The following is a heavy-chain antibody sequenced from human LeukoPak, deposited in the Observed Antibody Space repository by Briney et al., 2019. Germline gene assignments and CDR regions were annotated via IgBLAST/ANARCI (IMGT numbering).Heavy chain of an antibody. Sequence: PGGSLRLSCAASGFIFSDYGMSWVRQAPGKGLEWVSTIGGRGGSTYYADSVKGRFTISRDNSKNTPYLQMNSLRAEDTAVYYCAKQGRDWLRDYYYYMDVWGKGTTVTISS. CDR3: AKQGRDWLRDYYYYMDV. CDR2: IGGRGGST. V-gene: IGHV3-23*01. D-gene: IGHD3-9*01. J-gene: IGHJ6*03. CDR1: GFIFSDYG.